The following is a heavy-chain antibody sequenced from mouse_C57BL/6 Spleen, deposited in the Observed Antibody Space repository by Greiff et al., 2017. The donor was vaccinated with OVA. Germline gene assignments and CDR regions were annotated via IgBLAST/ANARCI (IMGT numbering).Heavy chain of an antibody. CDR1: GFTFSDYY. J-gene: IGHJ2*01. D-gene: IGHD2-4*01. CDR3: ARQGDYDLFDY. CDR2: ISNGGGST. V-gene: IGHV5-12*01. Sequence: DVKLVESGGGLVQPGGSLKLSCAASGFTFSDYYMYWVRQTPEKRLEWVAYISNGGGSTYYPDTVKGRFTISRDNVKNTLYLQMSRLKSEDTAMYYCARQGDYDLFDYWGQGTTLTVSS.